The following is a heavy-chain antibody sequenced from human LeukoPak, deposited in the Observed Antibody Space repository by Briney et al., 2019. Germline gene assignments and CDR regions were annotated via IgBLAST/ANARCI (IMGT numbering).Heavy chain of an antibody. Sequence: PSETLSLTCTVSGGSISSTSYFWGWIRQPPGKGLEWVGTIHYSGSTFYNPSLKSRVTIPVDTSKNQFSLKLSSVTAADTAVYYCARLLGADYGYYYYYGMDVWGQGTTVTVSS. V-gene: IGHV4-39*01. CDR1: GGSISSTSYF. CDR2: IHYSGST. J-gene: IGHJ6*02. D-gene: IGHD4-17*01. CDR3: ARLLGADYGYYYYYGMDV.